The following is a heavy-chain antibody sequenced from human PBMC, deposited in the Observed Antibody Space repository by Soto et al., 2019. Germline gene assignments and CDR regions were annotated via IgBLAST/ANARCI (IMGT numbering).Heavy chain of an antibody. V-gene: IGHV3-30-3*01. J-gene: IGHJ6*02. Sequence: PGGSLRLSCAASGFTFSSYAMHWVRQAPGKGLEWVAVISYDGSNKYYADSVKGRFTISRDNSKNTLYLQMNSLRAEDTAVYYCCGMVRGVTDYYYYGMDVWGQGTTVTVSS. CDR2: ISYDGSNK. D-gene: IGHD3-10*01. CDR1: GFTFSSYA. CDR3: CGMVRGVTDYYYYGMDV.